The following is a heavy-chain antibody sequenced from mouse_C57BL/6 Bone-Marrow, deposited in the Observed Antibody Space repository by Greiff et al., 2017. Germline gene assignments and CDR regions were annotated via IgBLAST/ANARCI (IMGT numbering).Heavy chain of an antibody. V-gene: IGHV1-69*01. CDR2: IDPSDSYT. CDR3: AREVYYDCFFDY. CDR1: GYTFTSYW. Sequence: QVQLQQPGAELVMPGASVKLSCKASGYTFTSYWMHWVQQRPGQGLEWIGEIDPSDSYTNYNQKFKGKSTLTVDKSSSTAYMQLSSLTSEDSAVYYCAREVYYDCFFDYWGQGTTLTVAS. D-gene: IGHD2-4*01. J-gene: IGHJ2*01.